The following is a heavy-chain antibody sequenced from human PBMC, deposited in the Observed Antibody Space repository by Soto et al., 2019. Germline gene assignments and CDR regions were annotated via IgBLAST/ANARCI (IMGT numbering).Heavy chain of an antibody. V-gene: IGHV4-4*02. J-gene: IGHJ6*04. CDR3: ARANKYYYFYIDV. CDR2: IYHSGTT. D-gene: IGHD3-22*01. CDR1: GGSISSSNW. Sequence: SETLSLTCVVSGGSISSSNWWSWVRQSPGQGLEWIGEIYHSGTTNYNPSLRSRVTISVDKSKNLFSLILTSVTAADTAVYYCARANKYYYFYIDVWGKGTSVTVSS.